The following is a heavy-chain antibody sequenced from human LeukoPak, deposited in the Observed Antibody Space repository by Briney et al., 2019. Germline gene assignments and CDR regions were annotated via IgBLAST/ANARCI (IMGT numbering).Heavy chain of an antibody. CDR3: ARGTENRAGKGFDY. CDR2: INHSGST. CDR1: GGSFSGYY. V-gene: IGHV4-34*01. D-gene: IGHD2/OR15-2a*01. Sequence: ASETLSLTCAVYGGSFSGYYWSWIRQPPGKGLEWIGEINHSGSTNYNPSLKSRVTISVDTSKNQFSLKLSSVTAADTAVYYCARGTENRAGKGFDYWGQGTLVTVSS. J-gene: IGHJ4*02.